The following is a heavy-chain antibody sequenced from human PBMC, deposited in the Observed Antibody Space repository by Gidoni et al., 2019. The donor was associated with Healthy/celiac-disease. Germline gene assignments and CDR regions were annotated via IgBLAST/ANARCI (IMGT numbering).Heavy chain of an antibody. CDR1: GGSISSSY. Sequence: QVQLQESGPGMVKTSETLSLTCTVSGGSISSSYWSWIRQPPGKGLEWIGYSYYSGSTNYHPSLKSLVTISVDTSNNQFSLKLSSVIDAYTAVYYCARVRGSSWYKVDYWGQGTLVTVSS. D-gene: IGHD6-13*01. J-gene: IGHJ4*02. V-gene: IGHV4-59*01. CDR3: ARVRGSSWYKVDY. CDR2: SYYSGST.